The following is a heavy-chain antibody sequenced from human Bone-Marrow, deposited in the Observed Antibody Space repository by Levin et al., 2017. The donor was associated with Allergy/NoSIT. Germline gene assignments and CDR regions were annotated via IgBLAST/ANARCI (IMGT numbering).Heavy chain of an antibody. D-gene: IGHD3-9*01. CDR3: TRVFRYFDWLLPFDY. Sequence: GESLKISCTASGFTFGDYAMSWVRQAPGKGLEWVGFIRSKAYGGTTEYAASVKGRFTISRDDSKSIAYLQMNSLKTEDTAVYYCTRVFRYFDWLLPFDYWGQGTLVTVSS. CDR2: IRSKAYGGTT. J-gene: IGHJ4*02. V-gene: IGHV3-49*04. CDR1: GFTFGDYA.